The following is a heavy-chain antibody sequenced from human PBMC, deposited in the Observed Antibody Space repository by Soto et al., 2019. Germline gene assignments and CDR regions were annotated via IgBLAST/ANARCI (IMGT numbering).Heavy chain of an antibody. V-gene: IGHV3-23*03. CDR3: ARGVRGY. D-gene: IGHD3-10*01. Sequence: EVQLLESGGGLVQPGGSLRLSCVASGFSFSSYAMSWVRQAPGKGLEWVSVIYSGGSTYYADSVKGRFTISRDNSKNTLYLQMNSLRAEDTAVYYCARGVRGYWGQGTLVTVSS. CDR2: IYSGGST. J-gene: IGHJ4*02. CDR1: GFSFSSYA.